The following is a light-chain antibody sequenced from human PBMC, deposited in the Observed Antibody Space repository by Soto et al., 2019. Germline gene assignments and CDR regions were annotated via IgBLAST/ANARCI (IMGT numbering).Light chain of an antibody. CDR1: QSISAS. CDR3: QQYDYSRT. V-gene: IGKV1-5*01. J-gene: IGKJ1*01. CDR2: DVS. Sequence: DIQMTQSPSALSASVGDTVTITCRASQSISASLAWYQHKPGEAPKLLIYDVSSLESGVPSRFSGSGSGTEFSLTIRGLQPDGFATYYCQQYDYSRTFGQGTKVDIK.